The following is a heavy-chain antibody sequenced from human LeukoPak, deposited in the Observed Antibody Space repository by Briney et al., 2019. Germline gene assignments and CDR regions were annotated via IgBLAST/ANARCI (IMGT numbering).Heavy chain of an antibody. Sequence: GGSLRLSCTASGFTFGDCAMSWVRQAPGKGLEWVGFIRSKAYGGTTEYAASVKGRFTISRDDSKSIAYLQMNSLKTEDTAVYYCTRTLDSSGYYYSYWGQGTLVTVSS. CDR2: IRSKAYGGTT. CDR3: TRTLDSSGYYYSY. V-gene: IGHV3-49*04. J-gene: IGHJ4*02. CDR1: GFTFGDCA. D-gene: IGHD3-22*01.